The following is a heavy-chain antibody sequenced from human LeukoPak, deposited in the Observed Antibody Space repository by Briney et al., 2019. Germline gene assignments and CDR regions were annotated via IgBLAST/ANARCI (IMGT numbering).Heavy chain of an antibody. Sequence: SETLSLTCTVSGGSISSYYWSWIRQPPGKGLEWIGEINHSGSTNYNPSLKSRVTISVDTSKNQFSLKLSSVTAADTAVYYCARESAEGNHWFDPWGQGTLVTVSS. CDR3: ARESAEGNHWFDP. CDR2: INHSGST. J-gene: IGHJ5*02. V-gene: IGHV4-34*01. CDR1: GGSISSYY.